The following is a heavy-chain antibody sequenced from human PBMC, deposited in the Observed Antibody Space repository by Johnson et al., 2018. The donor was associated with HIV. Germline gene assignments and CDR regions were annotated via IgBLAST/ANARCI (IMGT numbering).Heavy chain of an antibody. CDR1: GFTFDDYV. D-gene: IGHD4-11*01. V-gene: IGHV3-9*01. J-gene: IGHJ3*02. Sequence: QLVESGGGLVQPGRSLRLSCAASGFTFDDYVMHWARQAPGKGLEWVSGISGNSGSRDYAESVKGRFTISRDNAKNSLYLHMNSLRAEDTALYYCAKGWTTVTTRLDAFDIWGQGTMVTVSS. CDR3: AKGWTTVTTRLDAFDI. CDR2: ISGNSGSR.